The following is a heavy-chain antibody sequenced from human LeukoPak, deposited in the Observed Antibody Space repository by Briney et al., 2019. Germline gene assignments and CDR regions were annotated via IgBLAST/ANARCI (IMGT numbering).Heavy chain of an antibody. Sequence: PGGSLRLSCAASGFTFSSYSMNWVRQAPGKGLDWVSSISSSSSSIYYADSAKGRFTISRDNAKNSLSLQMNSLRAEDTAVYYCARFIAAPYYFDYWGRGTLVTVSS. CDR1: GFTFSSYS. CDR3: ARFIAAPYYFDY. V-gene: IGHV3-21*01. J-gene: IGHJ4*02. D-gene: IGHD6-13*01. CDR2: ISSSSSSI.